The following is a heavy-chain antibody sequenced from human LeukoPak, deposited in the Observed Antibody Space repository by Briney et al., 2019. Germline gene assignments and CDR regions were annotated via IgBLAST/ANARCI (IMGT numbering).Heavy chain of an antibody. CDR3: AKRPGGTLGGYYFDY. J-gene: IGHJ4*02. V-gene: IGHV3-30-3*02. CDR1: RFTFSNYA. Sequence: GGSLRLSCAASRFTFSNYAMHWVRQAPGKGLEWVAVISYDGSNKYYADSVKGRFTISGDNSKNTLYLQMNSLRAEDTAVYYCAKRPGGTLGGYYFDYGGQGTLVTVSS. D-gene: IGHD3-16*01. CDR2: ISYDGSNK.